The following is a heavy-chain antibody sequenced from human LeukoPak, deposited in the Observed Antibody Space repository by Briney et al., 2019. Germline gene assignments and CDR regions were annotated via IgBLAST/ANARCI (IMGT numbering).Heavy chain of an antibody. CDR1: GFTFSSYS. D-gene: IGHD2-2*01. Sequence: GGSLRLSCAASGFTFSSYSMNWVRQAPGKGLEWVSSISSSSSYVYHADSVKGRFTISRDNAKNSLYLQMTSLRAEDTAVYYCTRETVVVATASLGYWGLGTLVTVSS. CDR3: TRETVVVATASLGY. CDR2: ISSSSSYV. J-gene: IGHJ4*02. V-gene: IGHV3-21*01.